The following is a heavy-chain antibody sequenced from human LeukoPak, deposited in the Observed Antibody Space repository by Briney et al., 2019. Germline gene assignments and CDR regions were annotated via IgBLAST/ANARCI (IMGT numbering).Heavy chain of an antibody. Sequence: GGSLRLSCVASGFTFSRYGMHWVRQAPGKGLEWVAVISYDGNNKYNADSVKGRFTISRDNSKNTLYLQMHSLRAEDTAVYYCAKDRDDYGATYFFDYWGPGTLVTVSS. D-gene: IGHD5-24*01. V-gene: IGHV3-30*18. CDR3: AKDRDDYGATYFFDY. J-gene: IGHJ4*02. CDR1: GFTFSRYG. CDR2: ISYDGNNK.